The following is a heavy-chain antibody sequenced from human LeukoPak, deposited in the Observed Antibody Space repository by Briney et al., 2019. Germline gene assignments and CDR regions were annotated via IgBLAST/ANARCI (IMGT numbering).Heavy chain of an antibody. Sequence: GGSLRLSCAASGFTFSSYAMRWVRQAPGKGLEWVSAISSSGGSTYYANSVKGRFTISRDNSKNTLYLQMGSLRAEDMAVYYCARALDSGLFDYWGQGTLVTVSS. CDR3: ARALDSGLFDY. CDR2: ISSSGGST. CDR1: GFTFSSYA. V-gene: IGHV3-64*01. D-gene: IGHD5-12*01. J-gene: IGHJ4*02.